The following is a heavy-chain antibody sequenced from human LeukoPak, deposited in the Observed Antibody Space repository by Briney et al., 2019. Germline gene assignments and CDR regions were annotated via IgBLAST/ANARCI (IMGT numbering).Heavy chain of an antibody. CDR1: GHTFTNYG. J-gene: IGHJ3*02. CDR2: ISAYNGHT. V-gene: IGHV1-18*01. CDR3: ARDGHRRYHYDSSGREDAFDI. D-gene: IGHD3-22*01. Sequence: ASVKVSCKASGHTFTNYGISWVRQAPGQGLEWMGWISAYNGHTKYAQKVQGRVTMTRDTSTSTAYMELRSLRSDDTAVYYCARDGHRRYHYDSSGREDAFDIWGQGTMVTVSS.